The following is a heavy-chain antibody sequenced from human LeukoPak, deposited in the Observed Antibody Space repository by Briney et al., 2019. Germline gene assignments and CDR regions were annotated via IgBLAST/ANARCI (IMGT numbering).Heavy chain of an antibody. Sequence: GPSVKASCKASGYTFTRYYMYWVRQAPGQGLEWMGIINPSGGSTSYSQKFQGRVTMTSDTSTSTVYMELSSLRSEDTAVYYCARVHDYGDLRYLDYWGQGTLVTVSS. V-gene: IGHV1-46*01. CDR3: ARVHDYGDLRYLDY. CDR2: INPSGGST. CDR1: GYTFTRYY. J-gene: IGHJ4*02. D-gene: IGHD4-17*01.